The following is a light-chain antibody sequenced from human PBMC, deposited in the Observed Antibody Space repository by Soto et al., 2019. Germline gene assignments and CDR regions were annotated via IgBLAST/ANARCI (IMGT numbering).Light chain of an antibody. V-gene: IGKV3-20*01. CDR2: GAS. Sequence: EIVLTHSPGTLSLSPGERATLSCRASQSVSSSYLAWYQQKPGQAPRLLIYGASSRATGIPDRFSGSGSGTDFTLTISRLEPEDFAVYYCQQYGGSPTFGQGTRLEIK. J-gene: IGKJ5*01. CDR3: QQYGGSPT. CDR1: QSVSSSY.